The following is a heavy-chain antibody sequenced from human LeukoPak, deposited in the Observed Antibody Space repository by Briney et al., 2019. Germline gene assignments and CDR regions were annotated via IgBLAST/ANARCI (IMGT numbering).Heavy chain of an antibody. CDR2: IYSGGST. D-gene: IGHD4-17*01. Sequence: GGSLRLSCAASGFTVSSNYMSWVRQAPGKGLEWVSVIYSGGSTYYADSVKGRFTISRDNSKNTLYLQMNSLRAEDTAVYYCARVGRYGDYGWFDPWGQGTLVTVSS. CDR3: ARVGRYGDYGWFDP. J-gene: IGHJ5*02. CDR1: GFTVSSNY. V-gene: IGHV3-66*02.